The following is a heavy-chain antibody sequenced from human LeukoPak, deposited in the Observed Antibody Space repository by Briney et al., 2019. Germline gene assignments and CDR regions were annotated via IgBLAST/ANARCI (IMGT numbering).Heavy chain of an antibody. Sequence: SETLSLTCTVSGVSISSYYWTWVRQPPAKGLEWVGDIYYSGSTNYNPSLKSRVTISIDTSKNQFSLSVTSLTAPDIDVYSCAPIGSAGTFDYWGHGTLVTVSS. D-gene: IGHD6-13*01. CDR2: IYYSGST. J-gene: IGHJ4*01. V-gene: IGHV4-59*01. CDR1: GVSISSYY. CDR3: APIGSAGTFDY.